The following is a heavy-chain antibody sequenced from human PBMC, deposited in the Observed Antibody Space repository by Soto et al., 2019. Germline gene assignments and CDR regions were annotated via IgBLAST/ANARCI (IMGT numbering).Heavy chain of an antibody. CDR3: ARAPLRAAGGPNWFDP. CDR2: INAGNGNT. D-gene: IGHD6-13*01. V-gene: IGHV1-3*01. CDR1: GYTFTSYA. J-gene: IGHJ5*02. Sequence: ASVKVSCKASGYTFTSYAMHWVRQAPGQRLEWMGWINAGNGNTKYSQKFQGRVTITRDTSASTAYMELSSLRSEDTAVYYCARAPLRAAGGPNWFDPWGQGTLVTVSS.